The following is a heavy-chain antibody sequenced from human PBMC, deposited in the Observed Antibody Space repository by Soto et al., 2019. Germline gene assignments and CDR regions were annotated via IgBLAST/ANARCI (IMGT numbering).Heavy chain of an antibody. V-gene: IGHV3-30-3*01. J-gene: IGHJ5*02. CDR1: GFTFSSYA. Sequence: QVQLVESGGGVVQPGRSLRLSCAASGFTFSSYAMHWVRQAPGKGLEWVAVISYDGSNKYYADSVKGRFTISRDNSKNTLYLQLNSLRAEDTAVYYCAREVAENWFDPWGKGPLVTVSS. CDR3: AREVAENWFDP. CDR2: ISYDGSNK.